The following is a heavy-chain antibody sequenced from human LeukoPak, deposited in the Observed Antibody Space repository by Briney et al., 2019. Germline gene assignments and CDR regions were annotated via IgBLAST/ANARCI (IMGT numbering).Heavy chain of an antibody. D-gene: IGHD6-19*01. Sequence: GGSLRLSCAASGFTFSTYEMNWVRQAPGKGLEWVSYISVGGSAIYYADSVKGRFTISRDNAKHSVSLQMNSLTAEDTAVYYCAINPVSGTFDYWGQGTLVTVSS. V-gene: IGHV3-48*03. J-gene: IGHJ4*02. CDR2: ISVGGSAI. CDR1: GFTFSTYE. CDR3: AINPVSGTFDY.